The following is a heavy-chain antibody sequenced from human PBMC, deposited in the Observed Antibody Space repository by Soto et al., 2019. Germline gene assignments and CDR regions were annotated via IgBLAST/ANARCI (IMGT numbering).Heavy chain of an antibody. J-gene: IGHJ4*02. Sequence: QVQLVQSGAEVKEPGASVKVSCKASGYTFTTYDIYWMRQATGQGLVWMGWMNPYTGNTGYAQKFQGRVIVTRNTSISTVYMEMSGLRLDDTAVYYCARRKERSGPHYFDYWGQGSQVTVSS. CDR2: MNPYTGNT. CDR1: GYTFTTYD. CDR3: ARRKERSGPHYFDY. D-gene: IGHD6-25*01. V-gene: IGHV1-8*01.